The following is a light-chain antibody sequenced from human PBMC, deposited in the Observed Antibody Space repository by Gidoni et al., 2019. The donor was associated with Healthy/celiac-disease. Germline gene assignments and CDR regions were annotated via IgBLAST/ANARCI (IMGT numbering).Light chain of an antibody. V-gene: IGLV2-14*01. CDR3: SSYTSSSTSWV. J-gene: IGLJ3*02. CDR2: DAS. Sequence: QSALTQPASVSGSPGQSITISCTGTSSDVGGYNYVSWYQQHPGKAPKLMIYDASNRPSGVSNRFSGSKSGNTASLTISGLQAEDEADYYCSSYTSSSTSWVFGGGTKLTV. CDR1: SSDVGGYNY.